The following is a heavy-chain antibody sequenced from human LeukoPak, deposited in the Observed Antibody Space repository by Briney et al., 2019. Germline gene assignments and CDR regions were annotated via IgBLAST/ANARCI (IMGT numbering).Heavy chain of an antibody. CDR3: ASPRTYYYDSSGYYSFDY. Sequence: PGGSLRLSCAASGFTFSSYSMNWVRQAPGKGPEWVSSISSSSSYIYYADSVKGRFTISRDNAKNSLYLQMNSLRAEDTAVYYCASPRTYYYDSSGYYSFDYWGQGTLVTVSS. D-gene: IGHD3-22*01. V-gene: IGHV3-21*01. J-gene: IGHJ4*02. CDR2: ISSSSSYI. CDR1: GFTFSSYS.